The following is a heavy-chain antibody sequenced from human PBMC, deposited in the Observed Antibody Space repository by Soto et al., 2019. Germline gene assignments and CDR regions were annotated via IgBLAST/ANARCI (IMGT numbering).Heavy chain of an antibody. CDR2: IDPSDSYT. CDR1: GYSFTIYW. D-gene: IGHD2-15*01. J-gene: IGHJ4*02. CDR3: ARHRYWSGGSCYAGEYLDY. V-gene: IGHV5-10-1*01. Sequence: LKISCNGSGYSFTIYWISWVRQMPGKGLEWMGRIDPSDSYTNYSPSFQGHVTISADKSISTAYLQWSSLKASDTARYYCARHRYWSGGSCYAGEYLDYWRQGTLVTVSS.